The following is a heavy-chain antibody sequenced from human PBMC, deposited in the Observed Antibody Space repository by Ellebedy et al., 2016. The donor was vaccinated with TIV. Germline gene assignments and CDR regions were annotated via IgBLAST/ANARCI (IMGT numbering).Heavy chain of an antibody. CDR1: GGSISSGGYY. J-gene: IGHJ5*02. Sequence: LRLSXTVSGGSISSGGYYWSWIRQHPGKGLEWIGYIYYSGSTYYNPSLKSRVTISVDTSKNQFSLKLSSVTAADTAVYYCARDVGSYDFWSGYKTHLNWFDPWGQGALVTVSS. D-gene: IGHD3-3*01. CDR2: IYYSGST. CDR3: ARDVGSYDFWSGYKTHLNWFDP. V-gene: IGHV4-31*03.